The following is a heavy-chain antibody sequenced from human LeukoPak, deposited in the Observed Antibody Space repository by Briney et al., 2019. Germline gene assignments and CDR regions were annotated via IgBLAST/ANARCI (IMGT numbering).Heavy chain of an antibody. J-gene: IGHJ3*02. V-gene: IGHV1-18*01. CDR3: ARVPGLRYCSSTSCTHDAFDI. D-gene: IGHD2-2*01. CDR1: GYTFTSYG. Sequence: GASVKVSCKASGYTFTSYGISWVRQAPGQGLEWMGWISAYNGNTNYAQKLQGRVTMTTDTSTSTAYMELRSLRSDDTAVYYCARVPGLRYCSSTSCTHDAFDIWGQGTMVTVSS. CDR2: ISAYNGNT.